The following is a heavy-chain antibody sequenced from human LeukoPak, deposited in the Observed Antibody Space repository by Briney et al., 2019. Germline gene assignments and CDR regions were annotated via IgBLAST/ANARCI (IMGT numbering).Heavy chain of an antibody. V-gene: IGHV4-30-4*01. CDR1: GGSISSGDYY. Sequence: PSETLSLTCTVSGGSISSGDYYWSWIRQPPGKGLEWIGYIYYSGSTYYNPSLKSRVTISVDTSKNQFSLKLSSVTAADTAVYYCARSWGNYDFWSGSSPYYFDYWGQGTLVTVSS. J-gene: IGHJ4*02. CDR2: IYYSGST. D-gene: IGHD3-3*01. CDR3: ARSWGNYDFWSGSSPYYFDY.